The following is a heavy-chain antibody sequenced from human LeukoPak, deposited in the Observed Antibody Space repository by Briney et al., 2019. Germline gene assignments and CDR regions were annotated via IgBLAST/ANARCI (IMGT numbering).Heavy chain of an antibody. Sequence: PGGSLRLSCAASGFTVSSNYMSWVRQAPGQGLEWVSVLYSGGRTYYADSVKGRFTISRDNAKNSLYVQMNSLRAEDTAVYYCARDDNYYDSSGSRGLFDYWGQGTLVTVSS. CDR3: ARDDNYYDSSGSRGLFDY. D-gene: IGHD3-22*01. V-gene: IGHV3-66*01. CDR2: LYSGGRT. CDR1: GFTVSSNY. J-gene: IGHJ4*02.